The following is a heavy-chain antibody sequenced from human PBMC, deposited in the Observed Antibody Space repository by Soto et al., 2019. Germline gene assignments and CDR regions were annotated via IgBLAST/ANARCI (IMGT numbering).Heavy chain of an antibody. D-gene: IGHD3-16*02. Sequence: QVQLVESGGGVVQPGRSLRLSCAASGFTFSSYGMHWVRQAPGKGLEWVAVIWYDGSNKYYADSVKGRFNISRDNSKNTLYLQMNSLRAEDTAVYYCARDAITFGGVIVMDVWGKGTTVTVSS. CDR2: IWYDGSNK. J-gene: IGHJ6*03. CDR3: ARDAITFGGVIVMDV. V-gene: IGHV3-33*01. CDR1: GFTFSSYG.